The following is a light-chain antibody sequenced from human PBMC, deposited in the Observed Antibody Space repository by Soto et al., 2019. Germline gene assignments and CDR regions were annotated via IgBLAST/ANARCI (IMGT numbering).Light chain of an antibody. CDR3: QQRSNWPPVT. Sequence: EVVLTQSPATLSLSPGERATLSCRASQSVSRHLAWYQQKPGQAPRLLILDASDRATGIPARFSGSGSGTNFTLTISSLEPEDFAVYYCQQRSNWPPVTFGGGTKVHI. J-gene: IGKJ4*01. CDR2: DAS. V-gene: IGKV3-11*01. CDR1: QSVSRH.